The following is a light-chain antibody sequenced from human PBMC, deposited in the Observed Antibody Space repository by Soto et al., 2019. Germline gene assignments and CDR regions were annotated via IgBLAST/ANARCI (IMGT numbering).Light chain of an antibody. CDR2: LNDDGSH. CDR3: QTWGPGILG. CDR1: SWHSTYA. V-gene: IGLV4-69*01. J-gene: IGLJ3*02. Sequence: QSVLTQAPSASASLGASVKLTCTLSSWHSTYAIAWHQQHPQQGPRYLMKLNDDGSHTKGDTIPDRFSGSSSGTERYLTISSLQSEDEANSYCQTWGPGILGFGGGTKLTVL.